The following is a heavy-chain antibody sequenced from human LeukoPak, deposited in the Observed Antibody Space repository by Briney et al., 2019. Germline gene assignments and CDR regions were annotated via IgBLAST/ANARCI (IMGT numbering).Heavy chain of an antibody. CDR2: ISSSGGST. V-gene: IGHV3-64D*06. D-gene: IGHD3-22*01. CDR3: VKLPYSDTSAYYVDY. Sequence: GGSLRLSCSASGFTFSTSAIHWVRQAPGKGLEYVSAISSSGGSTYYAGSVKGGFTISRDNSKNTLSLQMSSLRPEDTAVYYCVKLPYSDTSAYYVDYWGQGTLVTVSS. CDR1: GFTFSTSA. J-gene: IGHJ4*02.